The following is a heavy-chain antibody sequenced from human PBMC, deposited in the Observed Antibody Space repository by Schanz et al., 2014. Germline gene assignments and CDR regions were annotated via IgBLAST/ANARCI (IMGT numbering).Heavy chain of an antibody. CDR1: GFTFDKYA. J-gene: IGHJ4*02. CDR2: ISWNSGTI. V-gene: IGHV3-9*01. CDR3: ARGGPAYYFDD. Sequence: EVQLVESGGGLVQPGKSLRLSCAASGFTFDKYAMHWVRQAPGKGLEWVSVISWNSGTIGYADSVKGRFTMSRDNAKNSLYLQMTSLRAEDTAVYYCARGGPAYYFDDWGQGTLVTVSS.